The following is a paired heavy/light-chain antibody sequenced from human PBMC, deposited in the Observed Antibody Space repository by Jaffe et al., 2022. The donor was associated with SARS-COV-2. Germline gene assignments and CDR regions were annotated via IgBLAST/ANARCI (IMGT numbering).Light chain of an antibody. CDR3: QQSYSTPPT. CDR1: QSISSY. V-gene: IGKV1-39*01. J-gene: IGKJ3*01. CDR2: AAS. Sequence: DIQMTQSPSSLSASVGDRVTITCRASQSISSYLNWYQQKPGKAPKLLIYAASSLQSGVPSRFSGSGSGTDFTLTISSLQPEDFATYYCQQSYSTPPTFGPGTKVDIK.
Heavy chain of an antibody. CDR3: ARVSAGPILTGYPHYYYYYMDV. CDR1: GGSFSGYY. J-gene: IGHJ6*03. V-gene: IGHV4-34*01. CDR2: INHSGST. Sequence: QVQLQQWGAGLLKPSETLSLTCAVYGGSFSGYYWSWIRQPPGKGLEWIGEINHSGSTNYNPSLKSRVTISVDTSKNQFSLKLSSVTAADTAVYYCARVSAGPILTGYPHYYYYYMDVWGKGTTVTVSS. D-gene: IGHD3-9*01.